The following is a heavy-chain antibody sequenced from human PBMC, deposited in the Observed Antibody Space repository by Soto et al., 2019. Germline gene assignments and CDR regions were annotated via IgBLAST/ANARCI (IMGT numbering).Heavy chain of an antibody. J-gene: IGHJ5*02. CDR1: GFIFHDYA. CDR2: ITSSDDIT. V-gene: IGHV3-23*01. CDR3: AKGDSSGSFDPSSVYSTPDH. D-gene: IGHD2-21*01. Sequence: EVQLFESGGGLVESGGSLRLSCAASGFIFHDYAMSWVRQAPGKGLECVSTITSSDDITYSADSVRGQVTISRDNSANILFLLLTHLSVDDTATYSCAKGDSSGSFDPSSVYSTPDHWGMGTLVTLSS.